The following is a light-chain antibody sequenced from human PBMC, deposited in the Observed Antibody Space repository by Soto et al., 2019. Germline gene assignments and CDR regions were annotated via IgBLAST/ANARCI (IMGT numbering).Light chain of an antibody. J-gene: IGKJ4*01. V-gene: IGKV3-20*01. CDR2: GAS. Sequence: EIVLTQSPGTLSLSAGERATLSCRVSESVTSNYLAWYQQRPGQAPRLLIYGASSRATGTPDRFSGSGSGTDFTLTISRLEPEDFAVYYCQQYGYSLVTFGGGTKVEIK. CDR1: ESVTSNY. CDR3: QQYGYSLVT.